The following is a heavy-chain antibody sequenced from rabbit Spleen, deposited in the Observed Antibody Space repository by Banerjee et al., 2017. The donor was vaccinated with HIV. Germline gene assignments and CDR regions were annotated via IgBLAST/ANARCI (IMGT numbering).Heavy chain of an antibody. D-gene: IGHD1-1*01. CDR1: GIDFSSSYW. J-gene: IGHJ4*01. CDR2: IYTGDGDT. Sequence: QEQLVESGGGLVQPEGSLTLTCKASGIDFSSSYWIYWVRQAPGKGLEWIGCIYTGDGDTYYASWAKGRFTISKTSSTTVTLQMTSLTAADTATYFCARGDSAGGGGYNLWGPGTLVTVS. CDR3: ARGDSAGGGGYNL. V-gene: IGHV1S45*01.